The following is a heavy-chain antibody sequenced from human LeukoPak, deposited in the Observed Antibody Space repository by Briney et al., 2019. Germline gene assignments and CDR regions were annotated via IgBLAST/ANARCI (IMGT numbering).Heavy chain of an antibody. CDR2: MNGEGTTI. D-gene: IGHD1-7*01. CDR3: ATARNFRFEY. CDR1: GLTFRTTW. J-gene: IGHJ4*02. V-gene: IGHV3-74*01. Sequence: GGSLRISCATSGLTFRTTWMHWVRQAPGKGLMWVSRMNGEGTTIDYADSVKGRFTVSRDYAKNTLFLQMNNLRTEDTALYFCATARNFRFEYWGQGSLVIVSA.